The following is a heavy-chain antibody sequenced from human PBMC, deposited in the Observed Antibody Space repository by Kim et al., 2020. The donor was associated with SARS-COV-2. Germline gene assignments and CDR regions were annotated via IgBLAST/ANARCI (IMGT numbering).Heavy chain of an antibody. Sequence: SETLSLTCTVAGGSISSYYWSWIRQPPGKGLEWIGYMYNSGSTNYNPSLKSRVTISVGTSKKQFSLKLSSVIPADTALYYCARGGISRVDYWGQGTLVTVSS. J-gene: IGHJ4*02. CDR3: ARGGISRVDY. D-gene: IGHD2-2*01. CDR1: GGSISSYY. V-gene: IGHV4-59*13. CDR2: MYNSGST.